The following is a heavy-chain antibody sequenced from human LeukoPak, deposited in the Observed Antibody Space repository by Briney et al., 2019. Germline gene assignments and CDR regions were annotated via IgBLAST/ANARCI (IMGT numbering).Heavy chain of an antibody. J-gene: IGHJ4*02. CDR3: ARDPASGYSTKRYYFDY. Sequence: SSETLSLTCIVSGGSISSGGYYWSWIRQHPGEGLEWIGYISYSRNTYYNPSLKSRVTVSVDTSKSQFSLKLSSVTAADTAVYFCARDPASGYSTKRYYFDYWGQGTLVTVSS. CDR2: ISYSRNT. D-gene: IGHD6-13*01. CDR1: GGSISSGGYY. V-gene: IGHV4-31*03.